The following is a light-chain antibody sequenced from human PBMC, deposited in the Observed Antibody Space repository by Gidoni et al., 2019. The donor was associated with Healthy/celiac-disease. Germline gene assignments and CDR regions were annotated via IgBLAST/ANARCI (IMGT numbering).Light chain of an antibody. CDR2: YAT. J-gene: IGKJ4*01. V-gene: IGKV3-11*01. Sequence: EIVLTPSPSTLSLSPGERATLSCRASQSVSSYLAWYQQIPGQAPRLLIYYATNRATGIPARFSGSESGTDFTRTISSLEPEEVAGYYCQLRSSGPGGLTLGRGTKVEIK. CDR1: QSVSSY. CDR3: QLRSSGPGGLT.